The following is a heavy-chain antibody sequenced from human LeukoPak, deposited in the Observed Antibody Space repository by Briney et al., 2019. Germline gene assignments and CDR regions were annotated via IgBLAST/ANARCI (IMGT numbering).Heavy chain of an antibody. Sequence: SQTLSLTCAISGESVSSSSAFWNWIRQSPSRGLEWLGRVYFRSKWYSDYAESVRSRITVSPDTSKNQFSLQLTSVSLDDTAIYYCVRGNQNFDYWGQGTLVTVSS. CDR1: GESVSSSSAF. CDR2: VYFRSKWYS. D-gene: IGHD1-14*01. J-gene: IGHJ4*02. V-gene: IGHV6-1*01. CDR3: VRGNQNFDY.